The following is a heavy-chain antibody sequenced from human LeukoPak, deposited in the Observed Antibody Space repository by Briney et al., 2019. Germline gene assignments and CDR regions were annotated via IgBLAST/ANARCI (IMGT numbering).Heavy chain of an antibody. D-gene: IGHD2-2*02. CDR1: GYTFTSYA. J-gene: IGHJ5*02. CDR3: ARDEAYCSSTSCYTYNWFDP. CDR2: INTNTGNP. V-gene: IGHV7-4-1*02. Sequence: ASVKVSCKASGYTFTSYAMNWVRQAPGQGLEWVGWINTNTGNPTYAQGFTGRFVFSLDTSVSTAYLQISSLKAEDTAVYYCARDEAYCSSTSCYTYNWFDPWGQGTLVAVSS.